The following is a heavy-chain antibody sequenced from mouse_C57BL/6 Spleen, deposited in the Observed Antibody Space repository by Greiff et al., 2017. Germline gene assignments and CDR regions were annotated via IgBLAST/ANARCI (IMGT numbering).Heavy chain of an antibody. CDR3: AQIANWSFDY. CDR1: GFSLSTSNMG. D-gene: IGHD4-1*01. V-gene: IGHV8-5*01. CDR2: IWWNDDK. Sequence: QVTLKVSGPGILQPSQTLSLTCSFSGFSLSTSNMGLGWIRQPSGKGLEWLAPIWWNDDKYYNPSLQSRLTISKDTSNNQVCLKITSVDTADTATYYCAQIANWSFDYWGQGTTLTVSS. J-gene: IGHJ2*01.